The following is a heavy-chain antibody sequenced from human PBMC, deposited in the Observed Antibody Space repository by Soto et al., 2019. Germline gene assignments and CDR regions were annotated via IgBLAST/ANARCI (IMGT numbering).Heavy chain of an antibody. CDR3: ANRRSYPDIIVGATTFYYGMDV. CDR1: GFTFSSYA. CDR2: ISGSGGST. D-gene: IGHD1-26*01. Sequence: GGSLRLSCAASGFTFSSYAMSWVRQAPGKGLEWVSAISGSGGSTYYADSVKGWFTISRDNSKNTLYLQMNSLRAEDTAVYYCANRRSYPDIIVGATTFYYGMDVWGQGTTVTVSS. V-gene: IGHV3-23*01. J-gene: IGHJ6*02.